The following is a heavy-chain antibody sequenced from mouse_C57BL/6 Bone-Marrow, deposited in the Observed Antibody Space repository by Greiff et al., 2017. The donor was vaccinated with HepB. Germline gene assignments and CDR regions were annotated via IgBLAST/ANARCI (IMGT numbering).Heavy chain of an antibody. CDR2: IYPGSGST. CDR1: GYTFTSYW. V-gene: IGHV1-55*01. CDR3: ARGGVTTGDYYAMDY. D-gene: IGHD2-2*01. Sequence: QVQLQQPGAELVKPGASVKMSCKASGYTFTSYWITWVKQRPGQGLEWIGDIYPGSGSTNYNEKFKSKATLTVDTSSSTAYMQLSSLTSADSAVYYCARGGVTTGDYYAMDYWGQGTSVTVSS. J-gene: IGHJ4*01.